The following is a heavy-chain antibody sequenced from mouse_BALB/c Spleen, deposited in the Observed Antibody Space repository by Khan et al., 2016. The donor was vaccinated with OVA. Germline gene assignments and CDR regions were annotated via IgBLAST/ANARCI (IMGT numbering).Heavy chain of an antibody. CDR2: INTYTGEP. V-gene: IGHV9-3-1*01. D-gene: IGHD6-1*01. J-gene: IGHJ1*01. Sequence: QIQLVQSGPELKKPGETVKISCKASGYTFTNYGMNWVKQAPGKGLKWMGWINTYTGEPTYADDFKGRFAFSLETSANTAYLQINNLKNEDTATDCCARAASYWFFDVWGAGTTVTVSS. CDR3: ARAASYWFFDV. CDR1: GYTFTNYG.